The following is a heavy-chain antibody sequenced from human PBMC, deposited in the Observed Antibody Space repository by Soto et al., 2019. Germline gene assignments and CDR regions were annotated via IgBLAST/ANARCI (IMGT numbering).Heavy chain of an antibody. D-gene: IGHD3-10*01. Sequence: GGPLRLSCVVSGGRLSGFWMSWVRQAPGKGLEWVANIKEDGTQTYYVDSVKGRFTIPRDNAKNSLFLQMNCLRVEDTAVYYCVRDYFGPGPYWGQGTLVTVSS. J-gene: IGHJ4*01. CDR1: GGRLSGFW. CDR3: VRDYFGPGPY. V-gene: IGHV3-7*04. CDR2: IKEDGTQT.